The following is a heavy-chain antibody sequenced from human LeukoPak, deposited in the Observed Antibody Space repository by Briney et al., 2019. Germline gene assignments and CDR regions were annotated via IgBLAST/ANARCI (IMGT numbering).Heavy chain of an antibody. CDR3: ARAFYYGSSGYLAGYYYYMDV. Sequence: GASVKVSCKASGYTFTGYYMHWVRQAPGKGLEWMGRINPNSGGTNYAQKFQGRVTMTRDTSSSTAYMDLSRLRSDDTAVYYCARAFYYGSSGYLAGYYYYMDVWGKGTTVTVSS. J-gene: IGHJ6*03. CDR1: GYTFTGYY. V-gene: IGHV1-2*06. D-gene: IGHD3-22*01. CDR2: INPNSGGT.